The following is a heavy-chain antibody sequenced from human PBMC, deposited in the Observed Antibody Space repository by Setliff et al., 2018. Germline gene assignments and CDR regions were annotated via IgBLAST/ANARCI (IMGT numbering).Heavy chain of an antibody. D-gene: IGHD3-16*02. CDR1: GYIFTSYG. J-gene: IGHJ4*02. CDR3: ARGPRYDYVWGSYRPSTSGDLYYFDY. V-gene: IGHV1-18*01. CDR2: ISSYNGKT. Sequence: ASVKVSCKASGYIFTSYGISWVRQAPGQGLEWMGWISSYNGKTNYAQKFQGRVTMTRNTSISTAYMELSSLISEDTAVYYCARGPRYDYVWGSYRPSTSGDLYYFDYWGQGTLVTVSS.